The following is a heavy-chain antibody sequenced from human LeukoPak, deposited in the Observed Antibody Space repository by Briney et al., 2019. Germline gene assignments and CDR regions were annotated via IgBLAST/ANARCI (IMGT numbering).Heavy chain of an antibody. J-gene: IGHJ4*02. Sequence: SETLSLTCAVYGGSFSGYYWSWIRQPPGKGLEWIGEINHSGSTNYNTSLKSRVTISVDTSKNQFSLKLSSVTAADTAVYYCARGRPYCSSTSCYAGGNDYWGQGTLVTVSS. CDR1: GGSFSGYY. D-gene: IGHD2-2*01. V-gene: IGHV4-34*01. CDR3: ARGRPYCSSTSCYAGGNDY. CDR2: INHSGST.